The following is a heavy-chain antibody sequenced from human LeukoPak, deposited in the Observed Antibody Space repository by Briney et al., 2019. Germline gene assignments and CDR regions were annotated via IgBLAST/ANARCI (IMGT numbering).Heavy chain of an antibody. D-gene: IGHD5-18*01. CDR3: AREGTAMVSFDY. V-gene: IGHV3-48*03. J-gene: IGHJ4*02. Sequence: PGGSLGLSCAASGFTFSSYEMNWVRQAPGKGLEWVSYISSGGNTIYYADSVKGRFTISRDNAKNSLYLQMNSLRAEDTAVYYCAREGTAMVSFDYWGQGTLVTVSS. CDR2: ISSGGNTI. CDR1: GFTFSSYE.